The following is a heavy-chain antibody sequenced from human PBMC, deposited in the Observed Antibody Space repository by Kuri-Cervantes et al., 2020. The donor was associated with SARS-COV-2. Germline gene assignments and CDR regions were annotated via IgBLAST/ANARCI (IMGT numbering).Heavy chain of an antibody. Sequence: ASVKVSCKASGYTFSDYGITWVRQAPGKGLEWMGWISAYSGNAKYAQKLQGRVTLTTDTSTTTAYMELRSLRSDDTAVYYCARATYYDFWSGYSEAGCWGQGTLVTVSS. J-gene: IGHJ4*02. CDR3: ARATYYDFWSGYSEAGC. V-gene: IGHV1-18*01. D-gene: IGHD3-3*01. CDR1: GYTFSDYG. CDR2: ISAYSGNA.